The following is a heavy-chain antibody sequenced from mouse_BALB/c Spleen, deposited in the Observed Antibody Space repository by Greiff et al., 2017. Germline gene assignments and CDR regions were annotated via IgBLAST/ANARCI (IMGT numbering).Heavy chain of an antibody. CDR3: ARSKNSYYYAMDY. V-gene: IGHV1-7*01. D-gene: IGHD1-1*01. J-gene: IGHJ4*01. CDR1: GYTFTSYW. Sequence: VQLQQSGAELAKPGASVKMSCKASGYTFTSYWMHWVKQRPGQGLEWIGYINPSTGYTEYNQKFKDKATLTADKSSSTAYMQLSSLTSEDSAVYYCARSKNSYYYAMDYWGQGTSVTVSS. CDR2: INPSTGYT.